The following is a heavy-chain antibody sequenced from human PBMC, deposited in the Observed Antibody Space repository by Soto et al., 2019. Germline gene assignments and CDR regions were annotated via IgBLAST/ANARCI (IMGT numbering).Heavy chain of an antibody. J-gene: IGHJ3*02. CDR1: DGSIIGVGYC. V-gene: IGHV4-31*03. CDR2: IYYSGST. CDR3: ASALLDYDIFVLHAFDI. Sequence: SVSNTVSDGSIIGVGYCWSSISQHPGKGLEWIGYIYYSGSTYYNPSLKSRVTISVDTSKNQFSLKLSSVTAADTAVYYFASALLDYDIFVLHAFDIWGQGTMVTVSS. D-gene: IGHD3-9*01.